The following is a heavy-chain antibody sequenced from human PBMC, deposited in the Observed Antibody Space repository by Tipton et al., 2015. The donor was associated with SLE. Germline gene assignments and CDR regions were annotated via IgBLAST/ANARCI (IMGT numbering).Heavy chain of an antibody. V-gene: IGHV4-30-2*01. CDR2: ISHAGRT. CDR3: AREEGQWDAFDI. CDR1: GDSINSDAFS. J-gene: IGHJ3*02. Sequence: TLSLTCTVSGDSINSDAFSWGWIRQPPGEGLEWITYISHAGRTAYSPSLKGRVTISVDTSKNQFSLNLSSVTAADTAVYYCAREEGQWDAFDIWGQGTVVTVSS. D-gene: IGHD2-8*01.